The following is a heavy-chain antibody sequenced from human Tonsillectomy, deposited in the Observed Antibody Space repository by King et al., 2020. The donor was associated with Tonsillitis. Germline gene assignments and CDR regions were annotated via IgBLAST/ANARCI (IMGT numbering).Heavy chain of an antibody. D-gene: IGHD3-16*01. CDR2: ISNSGKT. CDR3: ARHGAYFDY. Sequence: VQLQESGPGLVKPSETLSLTCTVSGGSISTYYWSWIRQPPGKGLEWIGYISNSGKTNYNPSLKSRVTISADTSKNKFSLKLSSVPAADTAVYYCARHGAYFDYWGQGTLVTVSP. V-gene: IGHV4-59*08. CDR1: GGSISTYY. J-gene: IGHJ4*02.